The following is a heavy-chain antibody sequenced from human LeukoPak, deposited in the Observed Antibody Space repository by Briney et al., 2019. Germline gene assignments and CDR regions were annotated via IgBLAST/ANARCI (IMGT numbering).Heavy chain of an antibody. CDR2: IKQDGSEK. D-gene: IGHD3-9*01. V-gene: IGHV3-7*01. J-gene: IGHJ4*02. CDR1: GFTFSSYW. Sequence: GGSLRLSCAASGFTFSSYWMSWVRQAPGKGLEWVANIKQDGSEKYYVDSVKGRFTISRDNAKNSLYLQMNSLRAEDTAAYYCARGLEVRYFDWLYYFDYWGQGTLVTVSS. CDR3: ARGLEVRYFDWLYYFDY.